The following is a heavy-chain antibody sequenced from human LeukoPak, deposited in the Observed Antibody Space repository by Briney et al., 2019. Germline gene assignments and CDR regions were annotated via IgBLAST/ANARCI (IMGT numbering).Heavy chain of an antibody. Sequence: GGTLRLSCAASGFTFSSYGMHWVRQAPGKGLEWVAFIRYDGSNKYYADSVKGRFTISRDNSKNTLYLQMNSLRAEDTAVYYCAKDGGGYYPSYYYYMDVWGKGTTVTISS. CDR1: GFTFSSYG. CDR3: AKDGGGYYPSYYYYMDV. V-gene: IGHV3-30*02. D-gene: IGHD3-22*01. CDR2: IRYDGSNK. J-gene: IGHJ6*03.